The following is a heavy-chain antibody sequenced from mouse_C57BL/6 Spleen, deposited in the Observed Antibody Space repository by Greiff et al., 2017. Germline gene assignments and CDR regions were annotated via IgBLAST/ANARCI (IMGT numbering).Heavy chain of an antibody. CDR2: ISSGSSTI. J-gene: IGHJ1*03. CDR3: AKSSDLYYGLGYFDG. Sequence: EVKLVESGGGLVKPGGSLKLSCAASGFTFSDYGMHWVRQAPEKGLEWVAYISSGSSTIYYADTVKGRFTISRDNAKNTLFLQMTSLRSEDTAMYYCAKSSDLYYGLGYFDGWGTGTTVTVSS. D-gene: IGHD1-1*01. V-gene: IGHV5-17*01. CDR1: GFTFSDYG.